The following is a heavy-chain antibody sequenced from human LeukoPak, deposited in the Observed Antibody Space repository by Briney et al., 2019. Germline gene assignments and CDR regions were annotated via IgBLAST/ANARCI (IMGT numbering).Heavy chain of an antibody. CDR2: ISSSGSTI. D-gene: IGHD3-10*01. J-gene: IGHJ5*02. V-gene: IGHV3-11*04. CDR3: ASRVLWFGELPSKYNWFDP. Sequence: PVGSLRLSCAASGFTFSDYYMSWIRQAPGKGLEWVSYISSSGSTIYYADSVKGRFTISRDNAKNSLYLQMNSLRAEDTAVYYCASRVLWFGELPSKYNWFDPWGQGTLVTVSS. CDR1: GFTFSDYY.